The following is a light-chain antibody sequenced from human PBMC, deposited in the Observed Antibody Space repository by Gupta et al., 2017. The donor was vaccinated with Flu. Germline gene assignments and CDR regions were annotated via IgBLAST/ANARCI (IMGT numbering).Light chain of an antibody. CDR3: QQDDNAPIT. CDR1: QNSLASSNNKNF. V-gene: IGKV4-1*01. CDR2: WAS. J-gene: IGKJ5*01. Sequence: DIVIPKSPAPLAVSLGGRATINCKSSQNSLASSNNKNFLGWYQQKPGQPPKRLIYWASARESGVPDRFSGSGSGTDFTLTISSLQAEDVAVYYCQQDDNAPITFGQGTRLEIK.